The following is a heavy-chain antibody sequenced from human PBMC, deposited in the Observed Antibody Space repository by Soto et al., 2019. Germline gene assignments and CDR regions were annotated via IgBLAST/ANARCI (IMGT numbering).Heavy chain of an antibody. CDR2: IYHSGST. J-gene: IGHJ5*02. D-gene: IGHD3-3*01. V-gene: IGHV4-30-2*01. Sequence: PSETLSLTCAVSGGSISSGGYSWSWIRQPPGKGLEWIGYIYHSGSTYYNPSLKSRVTISVDRSKNQFSLKLSSVTAADTAVYYCARGPHPFYLEWATSWFDPWGQGTLVTVPQ. CDR3: ARGPHPFYLEWATSWFDP. CDR1: GGSISSGGYS.